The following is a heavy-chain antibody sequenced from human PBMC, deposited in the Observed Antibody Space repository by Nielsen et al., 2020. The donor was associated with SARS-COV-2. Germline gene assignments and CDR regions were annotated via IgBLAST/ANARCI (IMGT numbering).Heavy chain of an antibody. CDR2: IKSKTDGGTT. CDR1: GFTFSSHA. J-gene: IGHJ6*02. D-gene: IGHD2-15*01. Sequence: AGSLRLSYAASGFTFSSHALSWVRQAPGMGPVLVGRIKSKTDGGTTDYAALVKGRFTISRDDSKNPLYLQMNSLRAEDTAVYYCAKDAECSGGSCYSFYYYYGMDVWGQGTTVTVSS. V-gene: IGHV3-15*01. CDR3: AKDAECSGGSCYSFYYYYGMDV.